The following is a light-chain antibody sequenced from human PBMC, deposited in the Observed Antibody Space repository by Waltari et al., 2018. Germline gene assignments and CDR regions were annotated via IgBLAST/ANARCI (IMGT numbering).Light chain of an antibody. J-gene: IGLJ1*01. V-gene: IGLV2-14*03. CDR2: DVA. Sequence: QSALTQPASVSGSPGQSITISCPGTSSDVGGYNDVSWSQQHPGKAPKLLIYDVANRPSGVSNRFSGSKSGNTASLTISGLQAEDEADYYCSSYTSFSTPSYVFGTGTKVTVL. CDR3: SSYTSFSTPSYV. CDR1: SSDVGGYND.